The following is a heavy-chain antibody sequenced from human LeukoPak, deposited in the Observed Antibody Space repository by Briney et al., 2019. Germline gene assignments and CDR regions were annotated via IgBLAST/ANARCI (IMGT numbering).Heavy chain of an antibody. J-gene: IGHJ5*02. D-gene: IGHD3-22*01. CDR1: GYTFTSYD. V-gene: IGHV1-8*01. CDR2: MNPNSGNT. CDR3: AIYNYYDSSGYYSTTNNGFDP. Sequence: ASVKVSCKASGYTFTSYDINWVRQATGQGLEWMGWMNPNSGNTDYAQKFQGRVTMTRNTSISTAYMELSSLRSEDTAVYYCAIYNYYDSSGYYSTTNNGFDPWGQGTLVTVSS.